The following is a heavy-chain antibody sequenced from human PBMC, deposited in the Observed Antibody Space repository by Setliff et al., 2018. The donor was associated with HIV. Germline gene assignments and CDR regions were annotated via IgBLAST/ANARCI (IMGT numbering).Heavy chain of an antibody. Sequence: PSETLSLTCTVSDGPINNYWWNWIRQSPGKGLEWIGYIYSSGSTNYNPSLKSRVTISVDTSKNQLSPKLSSVTAADTAVYYCARAGRGSGRYVYSFDYWGQGSLVTVSS. D-gene: IGHD1-26*01. CDR3: ARAGRGSGRYVYSFDY. J-gene: IGHJ4*02. CDR1: DGPINNYW. V-gene: IGHV4-4*08. CDR2: IYSSGST.